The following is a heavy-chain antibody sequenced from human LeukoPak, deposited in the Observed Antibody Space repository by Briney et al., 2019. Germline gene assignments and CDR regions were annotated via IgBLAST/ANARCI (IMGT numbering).Heavy chain of an antibody. V-gene: IGHV1-69*13. Sequence: ASVKVSCKASGGTFSSYAISWVRQAPGQGLEWMGGIIPIFGTANYAQKFQGRVTITADESTSTAYLDLSSLRSEDTAVYYCASSPRLVAHFDYWGQGALVTVSS. CDR3: ASSPRLVAHFDY. D-gene: IGHD2-8*02. J-gene: IGHJ4*02. CDR1: GGTFSSYA. CDR2: IIPIFGTA.